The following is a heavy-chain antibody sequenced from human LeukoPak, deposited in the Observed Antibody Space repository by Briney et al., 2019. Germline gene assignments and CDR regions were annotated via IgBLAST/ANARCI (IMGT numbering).Heavy chain of an antibody. CDR1: AFTFSTYG. CDR2: IRYDGSNK. D-gene: IGHD2-2*01. CDR3: ATYSSSNARELQH. J-gene: IGHJ1*01. V-gene: IGHV3-30*02. Sequence: PGGSLRLSCAASAFTFSTYGMHWVRQAPGKGLEWVAFIRYDGSNKYYADSVKGRFTISRDNAKNTLYLQMNSLRAEDTAVYYCATYSSSNARELQHWGQGTLVTVSA.